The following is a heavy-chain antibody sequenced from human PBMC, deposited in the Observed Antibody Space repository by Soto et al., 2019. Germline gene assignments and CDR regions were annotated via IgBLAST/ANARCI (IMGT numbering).Heavy chain of an antibody. CDR2: IYWDDDK. CDR3: AHRVLRTVFGLVTTTAIYFDF. D-gene: IGHD3-3*01. J-gene: IGHJ4*02. Sequence: QITLNESGPTQVKPRQTLTLTCTFSGFSLTTSGVGVGWIRQSPGKAPEWLALIYWDDDKRYSPSLKSRLTITKDTSKNQVVLTMADLDPADKATYYRAHRVLRTVFGLVTTTAIYFDFWGQGTPVAVSS. CDR1: GFSLTTSGVG. V-gene: IGHV2-5*02.